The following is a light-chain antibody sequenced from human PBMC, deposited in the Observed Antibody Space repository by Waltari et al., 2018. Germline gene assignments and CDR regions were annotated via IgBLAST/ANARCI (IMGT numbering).Light chain of an antibody. CDR3: QQRASWPFT. CDR1: QRVSSN. V-gene: IGKV3-11*01. CDR2: DVS. J-gene: IGKJ4*01. Sequence: EIVFTQSPVTLSFSPGERAPLSCRASQRVSSNLALYQQKPGQAPRPLIYDVSNRAPGIPGRFSGSGSGTDFTLTISSLEREDFAIYHCQQRASWPFTFGGGTKVEIK.